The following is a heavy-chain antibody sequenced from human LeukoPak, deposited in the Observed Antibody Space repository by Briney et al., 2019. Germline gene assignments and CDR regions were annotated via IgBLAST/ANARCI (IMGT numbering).Heavy chain of an antibody. CDR1: GFTFSSYW. Sequence: GGSLRRSCAASGFTFSSYWMSWVRQAPGKGLEWVANIKQDGSEKYYVDSVKGRFTISRDNAKNSLYLQMNSLRAEDTAVYYCAALGYSYGRNFDYWGQGTLVTVSS. V-gene: IGHV3-7*01. CDR3: AALGYSYGRNFDY. J-gene: IGHJ4*02. CDR2: IKQDGSEK. D-gene: IGHD5-18*01.